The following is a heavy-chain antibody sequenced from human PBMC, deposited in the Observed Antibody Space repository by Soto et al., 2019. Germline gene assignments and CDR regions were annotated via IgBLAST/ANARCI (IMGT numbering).Heavy chain of an antibody. CDR3: ARDTTTLRYFDSPPRPFDP. D-gene: IGHD3-9*01. J-gene: IGHJ5*02. V-gene: IGHV3-21*01. CDR2: ISSSSSYI. Sequence: GVSLRLSCAASGFTFSSYSMNWVRQAPGKGLEWVSSISSSSSYIYYADSVKGRFTISRDNAKNSLYLQMNSLRAEDTAVYYCARDTTTLRYFDSPPRPFDPWGQGTLVTVSS. CDR1: GFTFSSYS.